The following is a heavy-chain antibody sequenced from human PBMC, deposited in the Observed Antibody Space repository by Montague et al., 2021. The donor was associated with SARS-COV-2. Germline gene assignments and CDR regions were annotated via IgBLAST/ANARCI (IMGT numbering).Heavy chain of an antibody. Sequence: SETLSLTCTVSGGSISSYYWSWIRQPAGKGLEWIGRIYSSGSTNYNPSLKSRVTMSVDTSKNQFSLKLSSVTAADTALYYCARFAYRLLFIASYYGMDVWGQGATVTVSS. V-gene: IGHV4-4*07. D-gene: IGHD2-2*01. CDR1: GGSISSYY. J-gene: IGHJ6*02. CDR2: IYSSGST. CDR3: ARFAYRLLFIASYYGMDV.